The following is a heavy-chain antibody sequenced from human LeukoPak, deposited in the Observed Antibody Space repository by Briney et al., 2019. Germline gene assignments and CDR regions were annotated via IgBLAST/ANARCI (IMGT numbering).Heavy chain of an antibody. Sequence: SETLSLTCTDSGGSISGYYWSWIRQPAGKGLEWIARIYTSGSTNYNPSLKSRVTLSVDTSKNQFSLKLRSVTAADTAVYYWARGHSGRGGIDPWGQGTLVTVSS. D-gene: IGHD3-10*02. CDR1: GGSISGYY. V-gene: IGHV4-4*07. CDR3: ARGHSGRGGIDP. CDR2: IYTSGST. J-gene: IGHJ5*02.